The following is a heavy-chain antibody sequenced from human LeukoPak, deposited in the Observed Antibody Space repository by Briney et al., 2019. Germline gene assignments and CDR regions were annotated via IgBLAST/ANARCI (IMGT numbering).Heavy chain of an antibody. CDR2: IYYSGST. CDR1: GGSISSGDYY. CDR3: ARAATTGPSDGVGWFDP. D-gene: IGHD4-17*01. Sequence: SETXSLTCTVSGGSISSGDYYWSWIRQPPGKGLEWIGYIYYSGSTYYNPSLKSRVTISVDTSKSQFSLKLSSVTAADTAVYYCARAATTGPSDGVGWFDPWGQGTLVTVSS. J-gene: IGHJ5*02. V-gene: IGHV4-30-4*08.